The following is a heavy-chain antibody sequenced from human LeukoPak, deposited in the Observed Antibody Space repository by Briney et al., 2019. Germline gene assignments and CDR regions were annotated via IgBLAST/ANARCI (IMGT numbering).Heavy chain of an antibody. J-gene: IGHJ6*03. V-gene: IGHV4-34*01. CDR2: INHSGST. CDR3: ARGDRDPPTYYYYYYYMDV. Sequence: PSETLSLTCAVYGGSFSGYYWSWIRQPPGKGLEWIGEINHSGSTNYNPSLKSRVTISVDTSKNQFSLKLSSVTAADTAAYYCARGDRDPPTYYYYYYYMDVWGKGTTVTVSS. CDR1: GGSFSGYY.